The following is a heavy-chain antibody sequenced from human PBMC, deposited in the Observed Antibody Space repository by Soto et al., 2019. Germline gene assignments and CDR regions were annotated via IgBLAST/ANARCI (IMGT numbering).Heavy chain of an antibody. CDR1: GATFSGYA. J-gene: IGHJ4*02. Sequence: SVKVSCKASGATFSGYAINWVRQAPGQGLEWLGRIVPIFETLNYAERFQGRVAITADESTTTVYMELTNLTHEDTAVYYCVVMGNVAVSNPRSFDYWGQGTKVTVSS. CDR3: VVMGNVAVSNPRSFDY. CDR2: IVPIFETL. D-gene: IGHD6-19*01. V-gene: IGHV1-69*13.